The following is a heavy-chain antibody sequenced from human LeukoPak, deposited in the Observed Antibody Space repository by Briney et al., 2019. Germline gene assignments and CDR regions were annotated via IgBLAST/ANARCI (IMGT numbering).Heavy chain of an antibody. CDR1: GGTFSSHA. J-gene: IGHJ4*02. CDR2: IIPIFGTA. CDR3: ARALIAARIGRTHFDY. V-gene: IGHV1-69*01. Sequence: SVKVSCKASGGTFSSHAISWVRQAPGQGLEWMGGIIPIFGTANYAQKFQGRVTITADESTSTAYMELSSLRSEDTAVYYCARALIAARIGRTHFDYWGQGTLVIVSS. D-gene: IGHD6-6*01.